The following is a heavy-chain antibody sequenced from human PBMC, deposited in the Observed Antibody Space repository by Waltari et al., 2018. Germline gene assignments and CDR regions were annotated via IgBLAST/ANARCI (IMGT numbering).Heavy chain of an antibody. Sequence: QVQLHQWGAGLLKPSETLSLTCAVSGGPFIDYSWSWIRQPPGKGLEWIGEISHSGVPHYKPALRGRVTMSVDTIKKRFSLKLTSVTAADTAVYFCARTWGNSPPLGWLDPWGQGTRVTISS. CDR1: GGPFIDYS. CDR3: ARTWGNSPPLGWLDP. J-gene: IGHJ5*02. D-gene: IGHD7-27*01. V-gene: IGHV4-34*01. CDR2: ISHSGVP.